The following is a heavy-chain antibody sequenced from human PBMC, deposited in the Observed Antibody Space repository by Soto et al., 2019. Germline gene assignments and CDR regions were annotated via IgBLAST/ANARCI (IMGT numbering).Heavy chain of an antibody. D-gene: IGHD3-10*01. V-gene: IGHV3-23*01. J-gene: IGHJ3*02. Sequence: PGGSLRLSCAASGFAFSSHPMSWVRQAPEKGLEWVAGISDGGDLTYNADSVRGRFTISRDNSRNTLYLQKSSLRAEDTAVYYCARRVIGSSRAFDIWGQGTMVTVSS. CDR1: GFAFSSHP. CDR3: ARRVIGSSRAFDI. CDR2: ISDGGDLT.